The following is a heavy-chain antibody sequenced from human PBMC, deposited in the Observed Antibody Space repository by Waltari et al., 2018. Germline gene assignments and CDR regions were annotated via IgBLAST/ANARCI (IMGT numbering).Heavy chain of an antibody. Sequence: EVHLVESGGGLVMPGGSLRLSCAASEFTFSDAWMSWVRQAPGKGLEWVCRIRSKTDGGTTDYAAPVKGRFTISRDESKNTLYLQMNSLKTEDTTVYYCTTHPPGPDYWGQGTLVTVSS. CDR3: TTHPPGPDY. CDR2: IRSKTDGGTT. V-gene: IGHV3-15*01. J-gene: IGHJ4*02. CDR1: EFTFSDAW.